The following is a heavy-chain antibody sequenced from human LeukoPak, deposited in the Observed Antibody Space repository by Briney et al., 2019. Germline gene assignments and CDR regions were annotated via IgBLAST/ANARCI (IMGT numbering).Heavy chain of an antibody. D-gene: IGHD4-11*01. V-gene: IGHV3-13*01. J-gene: IGHJ6*03. CDR3: ARYPSVTTRIYYMDV. CDR2: IGTAGDT. Sequence: GGSLRLSCGASGFTLSSYDMHWVRQATGKGREWVSAIGTAGDTYYPGSVKGRFTISRENAKNSLYLQMNSLRAEGTALYYCARYPSVTTRIYYMDVWGKGTTVTVSS. CDR1: GFTLSSYD.